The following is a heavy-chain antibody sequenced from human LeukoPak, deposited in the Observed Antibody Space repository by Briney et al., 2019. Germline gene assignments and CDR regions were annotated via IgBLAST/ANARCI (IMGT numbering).Heavy chain of an antibody. V-gene: IGHV3-21*01. CDR2: ISSSSSYI. D-gene: IGHD6-19*01. CDR3: ARDRAVAGTYHYYGMDV. J-gene: IGHJ6*02. Sequence: PGGSLRLSCAASGFTFSSYSMNWVRQAPGKGLEWVSSISSSSSYIYYADSVKGRFTISRDNSKNTLYLQMNSLRAEDTAVYYCARDRAVAGTYHYYGMDVWGQGTTVTVSS. CDR1: GFTFSSYS.